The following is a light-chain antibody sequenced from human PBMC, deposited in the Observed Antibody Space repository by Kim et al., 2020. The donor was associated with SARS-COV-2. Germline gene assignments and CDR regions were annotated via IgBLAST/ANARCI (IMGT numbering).Light chain of an antibody. J-gene: IGLJ2*01. CDR1: SLRSYY. V-gene: IGLV3-19*01. CDR2: GKN. CDR3: NSRDRV. Sequence: SSELTQDPAVSVALGQTVRITCQGDSLRSYYASWYQQKPGQAPVLVIYGKNNRPSGIPDRFSGSSSGNTASLTITGAQAEDEAGYYCNSRDRVFGGGTKL.